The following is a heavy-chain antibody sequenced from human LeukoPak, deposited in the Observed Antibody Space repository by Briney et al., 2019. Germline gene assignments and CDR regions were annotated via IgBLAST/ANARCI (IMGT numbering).Heavy chain of an antibody. CDR2: ISGSSNYI. V-gene: IGHV3-21*01. CDR1: GFTFSSCS. D-gene: IGHD3-22*01. CDR3: ARATFYYGSSGYYY. Sequence: GGSLRLSCAASGFTFSSCSMNWVRQAPGKGLEWVSSISGSSNYIYYADSVKGRFTISRDNAKNSLYLQMNSLRAEDTAVYYCARATFYYGSSGYYYWGQGTLVTVSS. J-gene: IGHJ4*02.